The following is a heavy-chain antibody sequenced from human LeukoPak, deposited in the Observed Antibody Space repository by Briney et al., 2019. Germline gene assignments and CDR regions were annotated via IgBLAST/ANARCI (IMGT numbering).Heavy chain of an antibody. D-gene: IGHD2-15*01. CDR1: GGSISSYS. Sequence: SETLSLACTVSGGSISSYSWSWIRQPPGKGLEWIGYIYYSGSTNYNPSLKSRVTISIDTSKNQFSLKLSSVTAADTAVYYCATHPPKLCTGGSCSDYWGQGTLVTVSS. CDR3: ATHPPKLCTGGSCSDY. J-gene: IGHJ4*02. V-gene: IGHV4-59*01. CDR2: IYYSGST.